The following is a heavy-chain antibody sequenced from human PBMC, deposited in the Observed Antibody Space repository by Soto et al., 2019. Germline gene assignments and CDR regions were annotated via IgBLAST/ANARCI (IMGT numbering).Heavy chain of an antibody. Sequence: SETLSLTCTVSGGSISSGGYYWSWIRQHPGKGLEWIGYIYYSGGTYYNPSLKSRVTISVDTSNNQFSLKLSSVTAADTAVYYFSRVGDSSGYYSPYYYYGMDVWGQGTTVTVSS. J-gene: IGHJ6*02. V-gene: IGHV4-31*03. CDR2: IYYSGGT. D-gene: IGHD3-22*01. CDR1: GGSISSGGYY. CDR3: SRVGDSSGYYSPYYYYGMDV.